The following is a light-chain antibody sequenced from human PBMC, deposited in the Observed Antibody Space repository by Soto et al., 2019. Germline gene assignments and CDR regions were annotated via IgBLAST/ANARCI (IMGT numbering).Light chain of an antibody. CDR3: QQRSNWPPYT. Sequence: EIVLTQSPATLSLSPGERATLSCRASQSVSSYLAWYQQKPGQAPRLLIYDASTRATGIPARFSGSGSATDFTLTISSLEPEDFAVYYCQQRSNWPPYTFGQGTKLEIK. CDR1: QSVSSY. CDR2: DAS. V-gene: IGKV3-11*01. J-gene: IGKJ2*01.